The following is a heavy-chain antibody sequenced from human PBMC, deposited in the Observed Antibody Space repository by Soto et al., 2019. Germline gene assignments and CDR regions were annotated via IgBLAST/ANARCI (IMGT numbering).Heavy chain of an antibody. V-gene: IGHV1-18*01. CDR1: GYAFTSYG. D-gene: IGHD6-19*01. Sequence: ASVKVSCKASGYAFTSYGISLVRQAPGQGLEWMGWISAYNGNTNYAQKLQGRVTMTTDTSTSTAYMELRSLRSEDTAVYYCAADSVGGSGWYWLDADAFDIWGQGTMVTVS. J-gene: IGHJ3*02. CDR3: AADSVGGSGWYWLDADAFDI. CDR2: ISAYNGNT.